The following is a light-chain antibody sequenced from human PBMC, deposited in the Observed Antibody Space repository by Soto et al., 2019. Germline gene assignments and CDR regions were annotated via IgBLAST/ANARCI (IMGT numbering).Light chain of an antibody. J-gene: IGLJ1*01. CDR1: RSDVGAYNY. V-gene: IGLV2-14*01. Sequence: QSALTQPASVSGSPGQSIAISCTGTRSDVGAYNYVSWYQQHPGKAPKLMISEVTNRPSGVSDRFSGSKSGNTASLTISGLQAEDEADYYCSSYSSSSTPYVFGTGTKLTVL. CDR3: SSYSSSSTPYV. CDR2: EVT.